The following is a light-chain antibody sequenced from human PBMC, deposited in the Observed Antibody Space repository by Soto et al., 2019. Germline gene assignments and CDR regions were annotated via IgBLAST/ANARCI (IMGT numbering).Light chain of an antibody. V-gene: IGLV2-14*01. CDR2: EVS. J-gene: IGLJ2*01. CDR1: SSDIGHYNY. Sequence: QSVLTQPASVSGSPGQSITISCTGTSSDIGHYNYVSWYQQHPGKAPKLMIYEVSNRPSGVSNRFSGSKSGNTASLTISGLQAEDEDDYYCSSYTTSSTLEIGGGTKLTVL. CDR3: SSYTTSSTLE.